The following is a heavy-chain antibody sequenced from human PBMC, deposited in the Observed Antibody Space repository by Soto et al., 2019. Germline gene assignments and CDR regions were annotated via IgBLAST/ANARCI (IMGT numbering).Heavy chain of an antibody. Sequence: QVQLVQSGAEVKKPGASVKVSCKASGYTFTSYAMHWVRQAPGQRLEWMGWINAGNGNTKYSQKFQGRVTITRDTSASTAHMELSSLRSEDTAVYYCARERGVSSGWYGGSDYWGQGTLVTVSS. CDR1: GYTFTSYA. V-gene: IGHV1-3*01. D-gene: IGHD6-19*01. CDR2: INAGNGNT. CDR3: ARERGVSSGWYGGSDY. J-gene: IGHJ4*02.